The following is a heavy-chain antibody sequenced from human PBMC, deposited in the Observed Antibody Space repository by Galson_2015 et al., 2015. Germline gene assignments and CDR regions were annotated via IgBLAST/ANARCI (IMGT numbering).Heavy chain of an antibody. D-gene: IGHD5-18*01. Sequence: SLRLSCAASGFTFSSYSMNWVRQAPGKGLEWVSSISSSSSYIYYADSVKGRFTISRDNAKNSLYLQMNSLRAEDTAVYYCAREGAMVTDYYYYGMDVWGQGTTVTVSS. CDR1: GFTFSSYS. CDR3: AREGAMVTDYYYYGMDV. V-gene: IGHV3-21*01. J-gene: IGHJ6*02. CDR2: ISSSSSYI.